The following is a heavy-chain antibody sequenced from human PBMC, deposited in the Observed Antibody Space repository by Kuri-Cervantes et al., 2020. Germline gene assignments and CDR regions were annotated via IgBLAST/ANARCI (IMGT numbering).Heavy chain of an antibody. V-gene: IGHV3-43*02. CDR3: AKDMGMDV. J-gene: IGHJ6*04. Sequence: GESLKISCAASGFTFSSYGMHWVRQAPGKGLEWVSAISGSGGSTYYADSVKGRFTISRDNSKNSLYLQMNSLRAEDTALYYCAKDMGMDVWGKGTTVTVSS. CDR1: GFTFSSYG. CDR2: ISGSGGST.